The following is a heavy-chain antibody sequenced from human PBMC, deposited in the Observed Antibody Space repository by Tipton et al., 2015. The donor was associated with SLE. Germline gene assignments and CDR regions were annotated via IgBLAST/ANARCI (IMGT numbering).Heavy chain of an antibody. CDR1: GGSISSYY. D-gene: IGHD3-3*01. CDR2: IYYSGST. J-gene: IGHJ6*03. Sequence: TLSLTCTVSGGSISSYYWSWIRQPPGKGLEWIGYIYYSGSTNYNPSLKSRVTISVDTSKNQFSLKLSSVTAADTAVYYCARGGGIRFLEWDYYYMDVWGKASTVPVSS. CDR3: ARGGGIRFLEWDYYYMDV. V-gene: IGHV4-59*01.